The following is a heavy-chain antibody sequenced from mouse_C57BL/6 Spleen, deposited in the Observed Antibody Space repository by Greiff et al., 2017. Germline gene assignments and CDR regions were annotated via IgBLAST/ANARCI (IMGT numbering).Heavy chain of an antibody. CDR2: INYDGSST. J-gene: IGHJ1*03. CDR3: ARDDYGHWYFDV. V-gene: IGHV5-16*01. CDR1: GFTFSDYY. D-gene: IGHD2-4*01. Sequence: EVKLVESEGGLVQPGSSMKLSCTASGFTFSDYYMAWVRQVPEKGLEWVANINYDGSSTYYLDSLKSRFIISRDNAKNILYLQMSSLKSEDTATYYCARDDYGHWYFDVWGTGTTVTVAS.